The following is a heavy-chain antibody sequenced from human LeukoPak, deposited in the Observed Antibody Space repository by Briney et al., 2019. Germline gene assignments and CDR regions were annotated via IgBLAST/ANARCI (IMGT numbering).Heavy chain of an antibody. Sequence: SETLSLTCTVSGGSISSSSYYWGWIRQPPGKGLEWIGSIYYSGSTYYNPSLKSRVTISVDTSKNQFSLKLSSVIAADTAVYYCARGYYDSSGYYYPFDYWGQGTLVTVSS. D-gene: IGHD3-22*01. CDR1: GGSISSSSYY. V-gene: IGHV4-39*01. CDR3: ARGYYDSSGYYYPFDY. CDR2: IYYSGST. J-gene: IGHJ4*02.